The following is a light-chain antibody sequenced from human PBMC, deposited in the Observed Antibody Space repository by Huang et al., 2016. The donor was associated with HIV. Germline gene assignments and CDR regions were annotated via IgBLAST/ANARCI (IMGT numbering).Light chain of an antibody. V-gene: IGKV2-28*01. CDR1: QSLLRSDGYDC. CDR2: SAS. J-gene: IGKJ2*01. Sequence: DIVMPPSPLSLSVTPGEPASISCRSTQSLLRSDGYDCLDWFLQKPGQSPQLLIYSASNRAAGVPDRFSGTGAGTNFTLKISRVEAEDVGIYYCRQGRQTPRTFGQGTRLKIK. CDR3: RQGRQTPRT.